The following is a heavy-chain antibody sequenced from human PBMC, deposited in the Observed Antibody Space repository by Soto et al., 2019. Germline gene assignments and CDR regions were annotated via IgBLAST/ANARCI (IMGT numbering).Heavy chain of an antibody. Sequence: EVQLVESGGGLVQPGGSLQLSCAASGFTFSGSAMHWVLQASGKGLVWVGRIRSKANSYATAYAASVKGRCTIARDDSKNTAYLQMNSLKTEDTAVYYCTRHSPPVWGQGTTVIVSS. CDR1: GFTFSGSA. J-gene: IGHJ6*02. V-gene: IGHV3-73*02. CDR2: IRSKANSYAT. CDR3: TRHSPPV.